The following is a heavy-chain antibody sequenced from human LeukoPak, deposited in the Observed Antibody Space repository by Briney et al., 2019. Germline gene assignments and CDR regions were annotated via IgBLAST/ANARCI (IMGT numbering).Heavy chain of an antibody. CDR2: ISYDESNK. V-gene: IGHV3-30*18. J-gene: IGHJ3*02. CDR1: GFTFRSYG. CDR3: AKCVSYHDSGFNI. Sequence: PGGSLRLSCAASGFTFRSYGMHWVRQAPGKGLEWVAVISYDESNKHYVDSVKGRFSISRDNSKNTVYLQMNSLRAEDTAVYYCAKCVSYHDSGFNIWGQGTMVTVSS. D-gene: IGHD3-16*01.